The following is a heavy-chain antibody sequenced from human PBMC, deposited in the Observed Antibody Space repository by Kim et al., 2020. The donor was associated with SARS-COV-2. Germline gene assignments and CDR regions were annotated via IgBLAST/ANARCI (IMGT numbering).Heavy chain of an antibody. D-gene: IGHD6-13*01. Sequence: STPTTRSRYTMSVATSKNQFTLKLSSVTAADTAVYYCARGSSWDLDAFDIWGQGTMVTVSS. CDR3: ARGSSWDLDAFDI. V-gene: IGHV4-4*07. J-gene: IGHJ3*02.